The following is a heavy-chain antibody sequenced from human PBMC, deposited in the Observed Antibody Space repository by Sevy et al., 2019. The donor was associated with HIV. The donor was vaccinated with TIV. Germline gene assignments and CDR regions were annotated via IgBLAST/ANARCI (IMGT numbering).Heavy chain of an antibody. D-gene: IGHD6-13*01. CDR3: ARGGPYSSQNWFDP. Sequence: ASVKVSCKASGGTFSCYAISWVRQAPGQGLEWMGGIIPIFGTANYAQMFQGRVTITADESTSTAYMELSSLRSEDTAVYYCARGGPYSSQNWFDPWGQGSLVTVSS. CDR2: IIPIFGTA. V-gene: IGHV1-69*13. J-gene: IGHJ5*02. CDR1: GGTFSCYA.